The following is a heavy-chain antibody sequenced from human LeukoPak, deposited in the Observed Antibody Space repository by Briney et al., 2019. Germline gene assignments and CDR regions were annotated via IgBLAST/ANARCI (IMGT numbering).Heavy chain of an antibody. D-gene: IGHD6-13*01. Sequence: PGGSLRLSCAASGFTFSSYGVHWVRQAPGKGLEGVAVISYDGSNKYYADSVKGRFTISRDNSKNTLYLQMNSLRAEDTAVYYCAKDVYSSSWFSHYYYYGMDVWGQGTTVTVSS. CDR1: GFTFSSYG. J-gene: IGHJ6*02. CDR2: ISYDGSNK. CDR3: AKDVYSSSWFSHYYYYGMDV. V-gene: IGHV3-30*18.